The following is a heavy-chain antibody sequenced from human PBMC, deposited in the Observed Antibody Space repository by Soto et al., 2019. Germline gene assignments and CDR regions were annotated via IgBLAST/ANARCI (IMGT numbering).Heavy chain of an antibody. CDR1: GYTFTSYG. D-gene: IGHD6-13*01. CDR3: ARYWAAAGPFDS. J-gene: IGHJ4*02. Sequence: QVQLVQAGAEGKKPGASVKVSCKASGYTFTSYGISWVLQAPGHGFEWMGWISAYNVTTNYAQKLKGRVTMTTDTSTSPAYMELRSLSSDETAVYYCARYWAAAGPFDSWCQGTLVTVSS. CDR2: ISAYNVTT. V-gene: IGHV1-18*01.